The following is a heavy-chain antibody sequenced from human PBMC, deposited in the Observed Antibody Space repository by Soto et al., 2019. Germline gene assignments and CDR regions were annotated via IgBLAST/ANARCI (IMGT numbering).Heavy chain of an antibody. CDR3: ARGGELANFDY. CDR1: GFTFSSYA. J-gene: IGHJ4*02. Sequence: GGSLRLSCAASGFTFSSYAMHWVRQAPGKGLEWVAVISYDGSNKYYADSVKGRFTISRDNSKNTLYLQMNSLRAEDTAVYYSARGGELANFDYWGQGTLVTVSS. V-gene: IGHV3-30-3*01. CDR2: ISYDGSNK. D-gene: IGHD1-26*01.